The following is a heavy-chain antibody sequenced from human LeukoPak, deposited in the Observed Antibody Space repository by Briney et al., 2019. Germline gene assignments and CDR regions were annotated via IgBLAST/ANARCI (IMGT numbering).Heavy chain of an antibody. D-gene: IGHD3-9*01. V-gene: IGHV4-38-2*02. Sequence: SETLSLTCTVSGYSISSGYYWGWIRPPPGKGLEWIGRIYHSGSTYYNPSLKSRVTISVDTSKNQFSLKLSSVTAADTAVYYCARDWVDILTGYQYYFDYWGQGTLVTVSS. CDR3: ARDWVDILTGYQYYFDY. J-gene: IGHJ4*02. CDR2: IYHSGST. CDR1: GYSISSGYY.